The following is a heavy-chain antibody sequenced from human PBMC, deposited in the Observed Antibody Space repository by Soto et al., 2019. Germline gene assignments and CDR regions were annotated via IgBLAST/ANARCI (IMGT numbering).Heavy chain of an antibody. Sequence: GGSLRLSCAASGITFSNAWMTWVRKAPGKGLEWVGRIKSITDGGTTDYAAPVKGRFTISRDDSKDTLYLQMNNLRTEDTAVYHCTTDSADIVVVPATFGMDVWGQGTTVTVSS. CDR1: GITFSNAW. CDR2: IKSITDGGTT. D-gene: IGHD2-2*01. V-gene: IGHV3-15*01. J-gene: IGHJ6*02. CDR3: TTDSADIVVVPATFGMDV.